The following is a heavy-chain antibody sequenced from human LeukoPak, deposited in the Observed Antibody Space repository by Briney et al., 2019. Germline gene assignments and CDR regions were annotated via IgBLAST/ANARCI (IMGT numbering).Heavy chain of an antibody. J-gene: IGHJ4*02. CDR3: ARTYDYVGGIYFDH. CDR2: IYPGGIS. V-gene: IGHV4-61*02. CDR1: GGSISSGSYY. Sequence: PSETLSLTCTVSGGSISSGSYYWSWIRQPAGRGLEWIGRIYPGGISNYNPSLTSRVTISVDTSKNQFSLKLSSVTAADTAVYYCARTYDYVGGIYFDHWGQGSLVTVSS. D-gene: IGHD3-16*01.